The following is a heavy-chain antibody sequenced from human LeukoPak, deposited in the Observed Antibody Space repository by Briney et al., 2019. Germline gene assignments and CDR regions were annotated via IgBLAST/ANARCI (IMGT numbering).Heavy chain of an antibody. D-gene: IGHD3-9*01. J-gene: IGHJ5*02. CDR3: ARDDALRYFDP. CDR2: IYYSGST. Sequence: SETLSLTCTVSGGSISGYYWSWIRQPPGKGLEWIGYIYYSGSTNYNPSLKSRVTISVDTSKNQFSLKLSSVTAADTAVYYCARDDALRYFDPWGQGTLVTVSS. V-gene: IGHV4-59*12. CDR1: GGSISGYY.